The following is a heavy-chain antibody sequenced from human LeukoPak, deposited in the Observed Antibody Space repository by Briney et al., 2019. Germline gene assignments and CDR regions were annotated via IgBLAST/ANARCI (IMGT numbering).Heavy chain of an antibody. CDR3: ARQKHKPNWFDP. V-gene: IGHV4-39*01. CDR1: GVSISSSSYY. Sequence: SETLSLTCTVSGVSISSSSYYWGWIRQPPGKGLEWIGSIYYSGSTYYNPSLKSRVTISVDTSKNQFSLKLSSVTAADTAVYYCARQKHKPNWFDPWGQGTLVTVSS. CDR2: IYYSGST. J-gene: IGHJ5*02.